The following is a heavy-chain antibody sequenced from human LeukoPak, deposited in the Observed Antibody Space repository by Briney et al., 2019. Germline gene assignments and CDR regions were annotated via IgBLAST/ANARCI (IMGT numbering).Heavy chain of an antibody. J-gene: IGHJ6*02. CDR1: GDSISTSTYY. D-gene: IGHD7-27*01. Sequence: SETLSLTCTVSGDSISTSTYYWGWIRQPPGKGLEWIGSIFYSGSTYYNPSLKSRVTISVDTSKNQFSPRLSSVTAADTAVYYCARQQSNWASGPGMDVWGQGTTVTVSS. CDR3: ARQQSNWASGPGMDV. V-gene: IGHV4-39*01. CDR2: IFYSGST.